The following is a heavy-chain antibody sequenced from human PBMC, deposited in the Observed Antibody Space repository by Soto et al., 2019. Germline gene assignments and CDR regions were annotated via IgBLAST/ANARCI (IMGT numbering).Heavy chain of an antibody. CDR2: INHSGST. J-gene: IGHJ6*03. CDR1: GGSISSYY. Sequence: SETLSLTCTVSGGSISSYYWSWIRQPPGKGLEWIGYINHSGSTNYNPSLKSRVTISVDTSKNQFSLKLSSVTAADTAVYYCARFGYCSGGSCYSRVRYYYYYMDVWGKGTTVTVSS. V-gene: IGHV4-59*12. CDR3: ARFGYCSGGSCYSRVRYYYYYMDV. D-gene: IGHD2-15*01.